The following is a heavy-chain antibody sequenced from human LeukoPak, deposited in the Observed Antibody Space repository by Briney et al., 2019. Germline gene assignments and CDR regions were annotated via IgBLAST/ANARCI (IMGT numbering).Heavy chain of an antibody. J-gene: IGHJ4*02. D-gene: IGHD6-13*01. CDR2: FDPEDGET. Sequence: ASVKVSCKVSGYTLTEVSMHWVRQAPGQGLGWMGGFDPEDGETIYAQKFQGRVTMTEDTSTDTAYMELSSLRSEDTAVYYCATVGIAAANYYSDYWGQGTLVTVSS. CDR3: ATVGIAAANYYSDY. CDR1: GYTLTEVS. V-gene: IGHV1-24*01.